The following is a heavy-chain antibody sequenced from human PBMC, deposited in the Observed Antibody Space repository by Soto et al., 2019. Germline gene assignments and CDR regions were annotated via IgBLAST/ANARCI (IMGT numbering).Heavy chain of an antibody. CDR3: ASPLTSTGGYIGY. J-gene: IGHJ4*02. CDR1: GCSIISYW. V-gene: IGHV4-59*01. CDR2: IYYSVST. D-gene: IGHD2-8*02. Sequence: LSLTCTCSGCSIISYWWGWIRQPPGKGLEWIGYIYYSVSTNYNPSLKSRVTISVDTSKNQFSLKLSSVTAADTAVYYCASPLTSTGGYIGYWGQGTMVTVS.